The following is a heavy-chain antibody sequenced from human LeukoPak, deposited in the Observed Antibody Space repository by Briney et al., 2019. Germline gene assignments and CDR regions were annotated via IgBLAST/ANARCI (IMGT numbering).Heavy chain of an antibody. CDR3: AKYNTHQTHFDS. V-gene: IGHV5-51*01. CDR1: GYSFTSYW. Sequence: GESLKISCKGSGYSFTSYWIGWVRQMPGKGPEWMGIIQPGDSDTRYSPSFQGQVTISAHKSISTAYLQWSSLKASDTAIYYCAKYNTHQTHFDSWGQGTLVTVSS. D-gene: IGHD1-14*01. CDR2: IQPGDSDT. J-gene: IGHJ4*02.